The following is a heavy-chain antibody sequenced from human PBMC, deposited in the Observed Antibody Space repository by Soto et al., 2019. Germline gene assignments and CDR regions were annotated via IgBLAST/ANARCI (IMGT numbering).Heavy chain of an antibody. Sequence: QVQLQQWGAGLLKPSETLSLTCAVYGGSFSGYYWSWIRQPPGKGLEWIGEINHSGSTNYNPSLKSRVTISVDTSKKQFSLKLSSVTAADTAVYYCARPGYCSGGSCYSAEYFQHWGQGTLVTVSS. V-gene: IGHV4-34*01. CDR2: INHSGST. CDR3: ARPGYCSGGSCYSAEYFQH. CDR1: GGSFSGYY. D-gene: IGHD2-15*01. J-gene: IGHJ1*01.